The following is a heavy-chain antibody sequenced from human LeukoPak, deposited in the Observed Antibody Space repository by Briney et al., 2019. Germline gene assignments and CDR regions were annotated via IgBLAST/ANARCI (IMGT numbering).Heavy chain of an antibody. CDR2: ISSSSSYK. CDR3: AKDELPPDY. Sequence: GGSLRLSCAASGFTFSSYSMNWVRQAPGKGLEWVSSISSSSSYKYYADSVKGRFTISRDNSKNTLFVQMSSLRPEDTAVYYCAKDELPPDYWGQGTLVTVSS. CDR1: GFTFSSYS. D-gene: IGHD1-1*01. J-gene: IGHJ4*02. V-gene: IGHV3-21*01.